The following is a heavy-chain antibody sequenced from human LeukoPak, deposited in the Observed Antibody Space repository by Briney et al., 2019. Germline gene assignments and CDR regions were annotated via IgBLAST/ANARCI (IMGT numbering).Heavy chain of an antibody. CDR2: ISYDGSNK. Sequence: GGSLRLSCAASGFTFSSYAMHWVRQAPGKGLEWVAVISYDGSNKYYADSVKGRFTISRDNSKNTLYLQMNSLRAEDTAVYYWARDSSSSLTFDYWGQGTLVTVSS. CDR1: GFTFSSYA. J-gene: IGHJ4*02. D-gene: IGHD6-6*01. CDR3: ARDSSSSLTFDY. V-gene: IGHV3-30*04.